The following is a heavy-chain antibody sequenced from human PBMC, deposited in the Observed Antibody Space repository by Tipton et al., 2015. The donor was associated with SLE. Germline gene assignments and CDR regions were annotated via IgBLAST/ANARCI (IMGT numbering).Heavy chain of an antibody. CDR2: IFNAGST. CDR3: ARGGRYYYDSSGYRGMDV. CDR1: GGSVRSNTYN. J-gene: IGHJ6*02. D-gene: IGHD3-22*01. V-gene: IGHV4-39*07. Sequence: TLSLTCSVSGGSVRSNTYNWGWIRQTPGKGLEWIASIFNAGSTEYNPSLKSRVTISVDTSKNQFSLKLSSVTAADTAVYYCARGGRYYYDSSGYRGMDVWGQGTTVTVSS.